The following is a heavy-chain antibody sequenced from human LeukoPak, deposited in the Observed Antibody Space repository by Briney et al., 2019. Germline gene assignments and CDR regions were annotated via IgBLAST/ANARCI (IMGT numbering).Heavy chain of an antibody. Sequence: SETLSLTCTVSGVSISSYYWSWIRQPPGKGLEWIGYIYYSGSTNYNPSLKSRVTISVDTSKNQFSLKLSSVTAADTAVYYCARHAPIQLWFGALHYYGMDVWGQGTTVTVSS. V-gene: IGHV4-59*08. CDR3: ARHAPIQLWFGALHYYGMDV. D-gene: IGHD5-18*01. J-gene: IGHJ6*02. CDR1: GVSISSYY. CDR2: IYYSGST.